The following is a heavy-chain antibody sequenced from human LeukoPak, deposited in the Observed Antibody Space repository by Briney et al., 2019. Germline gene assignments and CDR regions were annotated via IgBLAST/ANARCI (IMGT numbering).Heavy chain of an antibody. J-gene: IGHJ5*02. CDR3: ARRGTTNPLLWFGESVQAWFDP. CDR2: INHSGST. CDR1: GGSFSGYY. Sequence: SETLSLTCAVYGGSFSGYYWSWIRQPLGKGLEWIGEINHSGSTNYNPSLKSRVTISVDTSKNQFSLKLSSVTAADTAVYYCARRGTTNPLLWFGESVQAWFDPWGRGTLVTVSS. D-gene: IGHD3-10*01. V-gene: IGHV4-34*01.